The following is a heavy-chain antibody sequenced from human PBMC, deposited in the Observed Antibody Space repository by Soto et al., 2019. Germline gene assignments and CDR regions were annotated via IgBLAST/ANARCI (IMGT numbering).Heavy chain of an antibody. J-gene: IGHJ5*02. Sequence: GGSLRLSCAASGFTFSSYAMSWVRQAPGKGLEWVSAISGSGGSTYYADSVKGRFTISRDNSKNTLYLQMNSLRAEDTAVYYCAKDSCSGGSCYSPVYNWFDPWGQGTLVTVSS. D-gene: IGHD2-15*01. CDR1: GFTFSSYA. CDR2: ISGSGGST. CDR3: AKDSCSGGSCYSPVYNWFDP. V-gene: IGHV3-23*01.